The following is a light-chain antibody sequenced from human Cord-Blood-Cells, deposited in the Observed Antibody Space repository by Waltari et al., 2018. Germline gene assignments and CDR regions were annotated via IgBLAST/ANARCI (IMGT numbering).Light chain of an antibody. V-gene: IGLV2-11*01. J-gene: IGLJ1*01. CDR3: CSYAGSYV. CDR2: DVS. Sequence: QSALTQPPSVSGSPGQSVTISCTGTSSDVGGYNYVSWYHQHPGKAPKLMIYDVSKRPSGVPDRFSGSKSGNTASLTISGLQAEDEADYYCCSYAGSYVFGTGTKVTVL. CDR1: SSDVGGYNY.